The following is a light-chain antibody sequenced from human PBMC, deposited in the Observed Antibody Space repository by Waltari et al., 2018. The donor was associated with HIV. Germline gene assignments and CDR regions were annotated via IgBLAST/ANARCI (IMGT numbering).Light chain of an antibody. Sequence: SYELTQPSSMSVSPGQTARITCSGDVLAKNYARWFQQKPGQAPVLLIYKDNERPPGIPERFSGSSSGTTVTLTISGAQVDDEADYYCYSAADNMGVFGGGTKLTVL. CDR1: VLAKNY. CDR3: YSAADNMGV. J-gene: IGLJ3*02. V-gene: IGLV3-27*01. CDR2: KDN.